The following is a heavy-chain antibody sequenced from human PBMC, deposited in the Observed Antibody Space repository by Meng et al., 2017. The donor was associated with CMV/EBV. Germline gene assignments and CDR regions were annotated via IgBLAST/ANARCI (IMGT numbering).Heavy chain of an antibody. V-gene: IGHV3-53*01. CDR3: AREGTFGDFWSGYYSYYGMDV. CDR2: IYSGGST. J-gene: IGHJ6*02. CDR1: GFTVSSNY. D-gene: IGHD3-3*01. Sequence: GESLKISCAASGFTVSSNYMSWVRQAPGKGLEWVSVIYSGGSTYYADSVKGRFTISRDNAKNTLYLQMNSLRAEDTAVYYCAREGTFGDFWSGYYSYYGMDVWGQGTTVTVSS.